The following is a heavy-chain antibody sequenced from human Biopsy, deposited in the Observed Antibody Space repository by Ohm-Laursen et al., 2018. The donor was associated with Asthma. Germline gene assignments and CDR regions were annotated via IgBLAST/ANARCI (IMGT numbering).Heavy chain of an antibody. CDR3: ARDVDLRSVY. V-gene: IGHV3-30*03. CDR1: GFAFDSYA. Sequence: SLRLSCAASGFAFDSYAMYWGRQSPGKGLEWVAVISYDGNHKFYEDSVKGRFTISRDNSKNTLYLQMNSLRTEDTAVYYCARDVDLRSVYWSQGTLVTVSS. CDR2: ISYDGNHK. D-gene: IGHD2-15*01. J-gene: IGHJ4*02.